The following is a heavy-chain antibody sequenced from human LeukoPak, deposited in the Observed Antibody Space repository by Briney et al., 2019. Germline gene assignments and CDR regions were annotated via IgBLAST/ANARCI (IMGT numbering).Heavy chain of an antibody. J-gene: IGHJ4*02. D-gene: IGHD6-6*01. CDR1: GFTFDDYA. CDR3: AKVRSSSSYFDY. V-gene: IGHV3-9*01. CDR2: ISWNSGSI. Sequence: GRSLRLSCAASGFTFDDYAMHWVRHAPGKGLEWVSGISWNSGSIVYADSVKGRFTISRDNAKNSLYLQMNSLRAEDTALYYCAKVRSSSSYFDYWGQGALVTVSS.